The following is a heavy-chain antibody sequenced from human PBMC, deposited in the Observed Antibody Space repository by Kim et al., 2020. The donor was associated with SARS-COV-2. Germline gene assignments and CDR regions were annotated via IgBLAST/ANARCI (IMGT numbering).Heavy chain of an antibody. CDR3: ARGRDGYNNFDY. CDR2: MNPNSGNT. CDR1: GYTFTSYD. Sequence: ASVKVSCKASGYTFTSYDINWERQATGQGLEWMGWMNPNSGNTGYAQKFQGRVTMTRNTSISTAYMELGSLRSEDTDVYYCARGRDGYNNFDYWGQGTLVTDSS. D-gene: IGHD5-12*01. J-gene: IGHJ4*02. V-gene: IGHV1-8*01.